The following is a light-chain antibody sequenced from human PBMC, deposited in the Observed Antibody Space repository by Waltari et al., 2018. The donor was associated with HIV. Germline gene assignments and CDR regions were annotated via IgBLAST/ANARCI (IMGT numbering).Light chain of an antibody. CDR3: QQYYTVPIT. CDR1: QRVLYSSNNKDY. J-gene: IGKJ5*01. V-gene: IGKV4-1*01. Sequence: DIVMTQSPDSLAASLGERATINCKSSQRVLYSSNNKDYLAWSQQKPGQPPKLVIYWASTRESGVPDRFSGSGSGTDFTLTISSLQAEDVAVYYCQQYYTVPITFGQGTRLEI. CDR2: WAS.